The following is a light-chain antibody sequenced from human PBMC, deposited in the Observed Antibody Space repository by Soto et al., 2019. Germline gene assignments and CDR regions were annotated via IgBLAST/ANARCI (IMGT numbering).Light chain of an antibody. Sequence: QSVLAQPPSASGTPGQRVTISCSGTTSNIGSKTVIWYQHLPGAAPKLLIYGDSQRPLGVPDRFSGSKSGTSAYLAISGLQSEDEGDYYCATWDDSLAGGAFGGGTQLTVL. CDR2: GDS. J-gene: IGLJ7*01. V-gene: IGLV1-44*01. CDR1: TSNIGSKT. CDR3: ATWDDSLAGGA.